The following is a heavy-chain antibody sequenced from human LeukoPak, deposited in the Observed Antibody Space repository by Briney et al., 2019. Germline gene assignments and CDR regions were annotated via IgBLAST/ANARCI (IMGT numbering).Heavy chain of an antibody. D-gene: IGHD3-10*01. Sequence: PGGSLRLSCVASGFTFSNYWMSWVRQAPGKGLEWVANIKEDGSEKYYVDSEKGRFTISRDNAKNSLYLQMNSLRAEDTAVYYCVKTSGSYFFSGLEYWGQGALVTVSS. CDR1: GFTFSNYW. V-gene: IGHV3-7*01. J-gene: IGHJ4*02. CDR3: VKTSGSYFFSGLEY. CDR2: IKEDGSEK.